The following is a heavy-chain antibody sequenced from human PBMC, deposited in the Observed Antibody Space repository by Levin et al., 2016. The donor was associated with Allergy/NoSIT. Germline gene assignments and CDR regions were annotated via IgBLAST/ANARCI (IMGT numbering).Heavy chain of an antibody. CDR1: RFTFSSRA. CDR3: AKAEGDYGGTHRNFDY. Sequence: GGSLRLSCADSRFTFSSRAMNWVRQAPGKGLEWVSGISANGGRTYYADSVKGRFTISRDNSKNTMYLQMNSLRAEDTAVYYCAKAEGDYGGTHRNFDYWGQGTLVTVSS. V-gene: IGHV3-23*01. CDR2: ISANGGRT. J-gene: IGHJ4*02. D-gene: IGHD4-23*01.